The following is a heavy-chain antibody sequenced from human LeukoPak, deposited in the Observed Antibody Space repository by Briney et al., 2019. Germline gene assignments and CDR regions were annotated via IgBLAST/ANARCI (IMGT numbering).Heavy chain of an antibody. CDR2: ISSSSSYI. CDR3: ARRLDSSMEVVY. D-gene: IGHD2-15*01. CDR1: GFTFSSYS. V-gene: IGHV3-21*01. J-gene: IGHJ4*02. Sequence: KPGGSLRLSCTASGFTFSSYSMNWVRQAPGKGLEWVSSISSSSSYIYYADSVKGRFTISRDNAKNSLYLQVNSLRAEDTAVYYCARRLDSSMEVVYWGQGTLVTVSS.